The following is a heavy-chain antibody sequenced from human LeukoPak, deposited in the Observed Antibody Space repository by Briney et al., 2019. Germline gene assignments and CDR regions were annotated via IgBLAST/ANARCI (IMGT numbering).Heavy chain of an antibody. CDR1: GFTFTNYA. D-gene: IGHD2-15*01. Sequence: PGGSLRLSCAVSGFTFTNYAMSWVRQAPGKGLGWVSAISGGGGSTYYADSVKGRFTISRDNSKNTLFLQMYSLRAEDTAVYYCAKDRYCGGGTCYWSYFDYWGQGTLVTVSS. CDR3: AKDRYCGGGTCYWSYFDY. J-gene: IGHJ4*02. CDR2: ISGGGGST. V-gene: IGHV3-23*01.